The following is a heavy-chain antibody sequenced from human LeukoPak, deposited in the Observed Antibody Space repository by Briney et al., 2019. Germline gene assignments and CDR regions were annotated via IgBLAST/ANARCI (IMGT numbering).Heavy chain of an antibody. Sequence: GRSLRLSCAASGFTFNSYGMHWVRQPPGKGLEWVAVIWQDGTNKYYADSVKGRFTIPRDKSKNTLDLQMNSLRVEDTAVYYCARDPGPTLVRGVVSYFDYWGQGTLVTVSS. CDR1: GFTFNSYG. D-gene: IGHD3-10*01. CDR2: IWQDGTNK. V-gene: IGHV3-33*01. CDR3: ARDPGPTLVRGVVSYFDY. J-gene: IGHJ4*02.